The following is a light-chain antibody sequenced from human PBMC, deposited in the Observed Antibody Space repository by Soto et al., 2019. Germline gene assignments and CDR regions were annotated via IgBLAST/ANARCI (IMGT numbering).Light chain of an antibody. CDR3: QQANSFPLT. CDR1: QGITNW. Sequence: DIQMTQSPSSVSASVGDRGNITCRASQGITNWLAWYQQKPGKAPKLLIYAASGLPSGVPSRFSGSGSGTDFTLTISSLQPEDFATYYCQQANSFPLTFGGGTKVDIK. J-gene: IGKJ4*01. V-gene: IGKV1-12*01. CDR2: AAS.